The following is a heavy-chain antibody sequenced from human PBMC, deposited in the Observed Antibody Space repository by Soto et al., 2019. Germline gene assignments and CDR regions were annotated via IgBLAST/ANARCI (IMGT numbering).Heavy chain of an antibody. CDR2: ISSSSSTI. CDR3: ARDRGAYNILTGYYTGNYYYGMDA. J-gene: IGHJ6*02. Sequence: EVQLVESGGGLVQPGGSLRLSCAASGFTFSSYSMNWVRQAPGKGLEWVSYISSSSSTIYYADSVKGRFTISRDNAKNSLYLQMHSLRDEDTAGYYCARDRGAYNILTGYYTGNYYYGMDAWGQGTTVTVSS. V-gene: IGHV3-48*02. CDR1: GFTFSSYS. D-gene: IGHD3-9*01.